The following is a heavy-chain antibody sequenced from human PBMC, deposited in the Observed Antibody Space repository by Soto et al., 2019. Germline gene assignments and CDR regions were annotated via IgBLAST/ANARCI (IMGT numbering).Heavy chain of an antibody. V-gene: IGHV3-53*01. CDR2: TYSGGNP. CDR1: GFSVGGNY. J-gene: IGHJ5*02. Sequence: EERLVQSGGGLIQPGGSLRLSCAASGFSVGGNYMSWVRQAPGKGLECVSLTYSGGNPYYADSVKGRFTLSRDNSKNTLYLQMNSLRVEDTALYFCARGPNADPWGQGTVVTVSS. CDR3: ARGPNADP.